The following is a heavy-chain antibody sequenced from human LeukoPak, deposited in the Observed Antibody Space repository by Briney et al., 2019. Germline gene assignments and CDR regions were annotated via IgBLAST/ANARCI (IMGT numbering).Heavy chain of an antibody. CDR3: ARDPGYSSTGVDAFDI. D-gene: IGHD6-13*01. CDR2: ISSSGSYI. CDR1: GFVFSIYE. V-gene: IGHV3-48*03. J-gene: IGHJ3*02. Sequence: GGSLRLSCTASGFVFSIYEMDWVRQAPGKGLEWVSYISSSGSYIQYAESVKGRFTISRDNAEKSLFLQMNSLRDEDTAVYYCARDPGYSSTGVDAFDIWGRGTMVTISS.